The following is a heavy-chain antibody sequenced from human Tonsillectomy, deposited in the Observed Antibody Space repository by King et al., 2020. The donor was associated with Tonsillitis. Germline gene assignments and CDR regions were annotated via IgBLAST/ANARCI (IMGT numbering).Heavy chain of an antibody. Sequence: VQLVESGGGVGQPGRSLRLSCAASGFTFSSYCMHWVRQAPGKGLEWGAVIWYVGSNKYYADSVKGRFTISRDNSKNTLYLQMNSLRAEDTAVYYCARDDVGIDPWGQGTLVTVSS. CDR3: ARDDVGIDP. D-gene: IGHD2-15*01. CDR2: IWYVGSNK. V-gene: IGHV3-33*01. CDR1: GFTFSSYC. J-gene: IGHJ5*02.